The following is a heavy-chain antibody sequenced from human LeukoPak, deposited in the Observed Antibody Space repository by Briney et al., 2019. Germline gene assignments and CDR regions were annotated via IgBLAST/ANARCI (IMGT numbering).Heavy chain of an antibody. CDR3: ATPLYYYGSGSHLRKYYFDY. CDR1: GYTLTELS. D-gene: IGHD3-10*01. CDR2: FDPEDGET. V-gene: IGHV1-24*01. J-gene: IGHJ4*02. Sequence: ASVKVSCKVSGYTLTELSMHWVRQAPGKGLEWMGGFDPEDGETIYAQKFQGRVTMTEDTSTDTAYMELSSLRSEDTAVYYCATPLYYYGSGSHLRKYYFDYWGQGTLVTVSS.